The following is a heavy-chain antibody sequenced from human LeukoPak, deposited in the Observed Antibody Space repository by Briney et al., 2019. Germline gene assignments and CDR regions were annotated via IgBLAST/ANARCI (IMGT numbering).Heavy chain of an antibody. V-gene: IGHV3-21*01. CDR2: ISSTSNNI. CDR3: AKSREEDDQVWGSYRPYFDN. CDR1: GFTFSSYS. D-gene: IGHD3-16*02. Sequence: PGESLRLSCAASGFTFSSYSMNWVRQAPGKGLEWVSYISSTSNNIYYADSVKGRFTISRDNAQNSLFLQLNGLRAEDTGVYYCAKSREEDDQVWGSYRPYFDNWGQGSLVIVSS. J-gene: IGHJ4*02.